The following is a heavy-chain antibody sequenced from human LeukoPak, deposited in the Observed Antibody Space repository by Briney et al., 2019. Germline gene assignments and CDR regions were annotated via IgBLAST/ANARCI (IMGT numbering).Heavy chain of an antibody. CDR1: GFTFSSYS. CDR2: ISSSSSYI. D-gene: IGHD4-17*01. Sequence: GGSLRPSCAASGFTFSSYSMNWVRQAPGKGLEWVSSISSSSSYIYHADSVKGRFTISRDNAKNSLYLQMNSLRAEDTAVYYCASGRDYGDSGPFDYWGQGTLVTVSS. J-gene: IGHJ4*02. V-gene: IGHV3-21*01. CDR3: ASGRDYGDSGPFDY.